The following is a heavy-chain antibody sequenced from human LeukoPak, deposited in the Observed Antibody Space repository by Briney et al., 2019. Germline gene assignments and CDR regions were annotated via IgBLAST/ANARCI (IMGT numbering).Heavy chain of an antibody. J-gene: IGHJ4*02. Sequence: PGGSLRLSCAASGFTFSSFAMSWLRQAPGKGLEWVSSIGGSDGRTYYAESVRGRFTISRDNSKNTLYLQMNSLRVEDTAVYFCADPPNADYWGQGTLVTVSS. CDR3: ADPPNADY. CDR1: GFTFSSFA. D-gene: IGHD4/OR15-4a*01. V-gene: IGHV3-23*01. CDR2: IGGSDGRT.